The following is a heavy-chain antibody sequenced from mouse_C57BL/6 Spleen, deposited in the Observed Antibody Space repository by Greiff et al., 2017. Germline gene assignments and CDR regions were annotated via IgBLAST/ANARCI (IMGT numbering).Heavy chain of an antibody. J-gene: IGHJ2*01. CDR3: AREGLGRPLDY. V-gene: IGHV3-6*01. CDR1: GYSITSGYY. D-gene: IGHD4-1*01. CDR2: IRYDGSN. Sequence: EVQLQQSGPGLVKPSQSLSLTCSVTGYSITSGYYWNWIRQFPGNKLEWMCYIRYDGSNNYNPSLKNRISITRDTSKNQFFLKLNSVTTEDTATYYCAREGLGRPLDYWGQGTTLTVSS.